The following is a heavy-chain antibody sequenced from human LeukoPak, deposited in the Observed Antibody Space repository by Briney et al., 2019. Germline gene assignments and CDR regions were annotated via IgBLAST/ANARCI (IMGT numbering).Heavy chain of an antibody. CDR1: GGSISSYY. CDR3: AREPYIMGRYYYGMDV. V-gene: IGHV4-59*01. J-gene: IGHJ6*02. CDR2: IYYSGST. Sequence: SETLSLTCTVSGGSISSYYWSWIRQPPGKGLEWIGYIYYSGSTNYNPSLKGRVTISVDTSKNQFSLKLSSVTAADTAVYYCAREPYIMGRYYYGMDVWGQGTTVTVSS. D-gene: IGHD3-16*01.